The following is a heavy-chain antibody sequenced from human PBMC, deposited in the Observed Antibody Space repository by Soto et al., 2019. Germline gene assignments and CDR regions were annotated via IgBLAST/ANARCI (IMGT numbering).Heavy chain of an antibody. V-gene: IGHV2-5*01. J-gene: IGHJ3*02. CDR1: GISPSTSGVG. CDR3: ARGLATLPVFAFDI. CDR2: VYWNDDK. D-gene: IGHD1-1*01. Sequence: SGPTLVNPTQTLTLTCTLSGISPSTSGVGLGWIRQTPGKALEWLALVYWNDDKHYSPSLKSRLTITKDTSKNQAILTMTNMDPVDTATXYCARGLATLPVFAFDIWGQGTVVTVSS.